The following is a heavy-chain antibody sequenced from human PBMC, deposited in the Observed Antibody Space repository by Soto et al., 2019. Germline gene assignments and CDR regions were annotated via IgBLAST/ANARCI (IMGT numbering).Heavy chain of an antibody. Sequence: SETLCLTCAVYGGSFSGYYGSWIRQPPGKGLEWIGEINHSGSTNYNPSLKSRVAISVDTSKNQFSLKLSSVTAADTAVYYCARVRRTYGSGSYGYYYYYGMDVWGQGTTVTVSS. CDR2: INHSGST. J-gene: IGHJ6*02. CDR1: GGSFSGYY. CDR3: ARVRRTYGSGSYGYYYYYGMDV. V-gene: IGHV4-34*01. D-gene: IGHD3-10*01.